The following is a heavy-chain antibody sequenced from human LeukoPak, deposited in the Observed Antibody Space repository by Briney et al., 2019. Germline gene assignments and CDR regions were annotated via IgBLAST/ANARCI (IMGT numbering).Heavy chain of an antibody. CDR1: GFTFSSYG. CDR3: AKVWHIVSRAAAGAVSPYFDY. D-gene: IGHD6-13*01. J-gene: IGHJ4*02. V-gene: IGHV3-23*01. CDR2: ISDNGGST. Sequence: GGSLRLSCAASGFTFSSYGMSWVRQAPGKGLEWVSGISDNGGSTYYADSVKGRVTISRDNSKNTLYLQMNSLRAEDTAVYYCAKVWHIVSRAAAGAVSPYFDYWGQGTLVTVSS.